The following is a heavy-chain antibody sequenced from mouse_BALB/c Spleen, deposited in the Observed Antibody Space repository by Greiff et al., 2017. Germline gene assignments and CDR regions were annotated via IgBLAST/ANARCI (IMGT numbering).Heavy chain of an antibody. D-gene: IGHD1-1*01. CDR3: ARDAAYYYGSRYFDV. Sequence: EVKLVESGGGLVQPGGSRKLSCAASGFTFSDFYMEWVRQPPGKRLEWIAASRNKANDYTTEYSASVKGRFIVSRDTSQSILYLQMNALRAEDTAIYYCARDAAYYYGSRYFDVWGAGTTVTVSS. V-gene: IGHV7-1*02. CDR1: GFTFSDFY. CDR2: SRNKANDYTT. J-gene: IGHJ1*01.